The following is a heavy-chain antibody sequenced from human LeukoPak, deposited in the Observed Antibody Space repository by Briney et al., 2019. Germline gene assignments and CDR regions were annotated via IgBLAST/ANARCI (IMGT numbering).Heavy chain of an antibody. V-gene: IGHV3-43D*03. CDR2: FRWDGGST. CDR3: ATDLDYPMSWFHP. Sequence: GGSVRLFCAAWGFTFDDYAMHCVRHARGKGVEGVSLFRWDGGSTFYADSVKSRFTIPRDNSKNSLSLQMNSLRAEDTALYLCATDLDYPMSWFHPGAQEPRVTVSS. CDR1: GFTFDDYA. J-gene: IGHJ5*02. D-gene: IGHD4-11*01.